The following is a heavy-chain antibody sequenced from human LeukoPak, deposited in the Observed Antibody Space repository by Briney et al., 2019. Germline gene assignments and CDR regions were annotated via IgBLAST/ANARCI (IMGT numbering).Heavy chain of an antibody. CDR1: GGSFSGYY. J-gene: IGHJ5*02. Sequence: SETLSLTCAVYGGSFSGYYWSWIRQPPGKGLEWIGEINHSGSTNYNPPLKSRVTVSVDTSKNQFSLKLSSVTAADTAVYYCAGGPDFSRPWGQGTLVTVSS. V-gene: IGHV4-34*01. D-gene: IGHD3-3*01. CDR3: AGGPDFSRP. CDR2: INHSGST.